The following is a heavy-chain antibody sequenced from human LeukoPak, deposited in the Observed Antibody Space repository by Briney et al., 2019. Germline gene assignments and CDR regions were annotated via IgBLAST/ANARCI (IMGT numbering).Heavy chain of an antibody. CDR1: GGSISSYY. D-gene: IGHD2-2*02. CDR3: ARAGDCSSTSCYSLDY. CDR2: ISYSGST. J-gene: IGHJ4*02. V-gene: IGHV4-59*01. Sequence: SETLSLTCTVSGGSISSYYWSWIRQPPGKGLEWIGYISYSGSTNYNPSLKSRVTISVDTSKNQFSLKLSSVTAADTAVYYCARAGDCSSTSCYSLDYWGQGTLVTVSS.